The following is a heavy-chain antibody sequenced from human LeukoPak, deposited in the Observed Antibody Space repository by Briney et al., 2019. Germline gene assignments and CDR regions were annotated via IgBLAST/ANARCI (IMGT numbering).Heavy chain of an antibody. CDR1: GYTFTGYY. CDR2: IMPMFSTT. J-gene: IGHJ6*03. CDR3: ARAREPTYYYYYFMDV. Sequence: ASVKVSCKASGYTFTGYYMHWVRQAPGQGLEWMGGIMPMFSTTNYAPKFQGRVTITADESTSTAYMDLSSLRSEDTAVYYCARAREPTYYYYYFMDVWGKGTTVTVSS. V-gene: IGHV1-69*13. D-gene: IGHD1-26*01.